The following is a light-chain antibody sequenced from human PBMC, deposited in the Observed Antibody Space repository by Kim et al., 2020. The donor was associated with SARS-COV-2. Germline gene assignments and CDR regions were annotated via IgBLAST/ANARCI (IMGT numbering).Light chain of an antibody. CDR1: KRVNDN. CDR2: GGS. V-gene: IGKV3-15*01. CDR3: QQYDEWPWT. Sequence: EIVLTQSPGTLSVSPGERVTLSCRSTKRVNDNLAWYQQKPGQPPRLLVYGGSVTPTYIPARFSGSGSKTEYTLTVTSLQSEDFAIYYCQQYDEWPWTFGQETKVDIK. J-gene: IGKJ1*01.